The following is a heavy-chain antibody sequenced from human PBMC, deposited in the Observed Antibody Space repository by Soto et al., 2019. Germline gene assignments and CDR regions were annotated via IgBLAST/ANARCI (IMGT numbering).Heavy chain of an antibody. CDR1: GYTFTSYD. CDR2: MDPNSGNT. J-gene: IGHJ4*02. Sequence: QVQLVQSGAEVKKPGASVKVSCKASGYTFTSYDINWVRQATGQGLEWMGWMDPNSGNTGYAQKFQGIVTMTWNTSISTAYMELSSLRSEDTAVYYCARGTFTYYYDSSDDYWGQGTLVTVSS. V-gene: IGHV1-8*01. D-gene: IGHD3-22*01. CDR3: ARGTFTYYYDSSDDY.